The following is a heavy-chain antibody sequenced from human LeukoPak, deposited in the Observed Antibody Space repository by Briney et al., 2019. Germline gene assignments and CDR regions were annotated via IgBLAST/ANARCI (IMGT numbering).Heavy chain of an antibody. D-gene: IGHD6-13*01. CDR3: ARVWAAARGGPWFDP. J-gene: IGHJ5*02. V-gene: IGHV3-53*01. CDR2: IYSGGST. CDR1: GFTVSSNY. Sequence: AGGSLRLSCAASGFTVSSNYMSWVRQAPGKGLEWVSVIYSGGSTYYADSVKGRFTISRDNSKNTLYLQMNSLRAEDTAVYYCARVWAAARGGPWFDPWGQGTLVTVSS.